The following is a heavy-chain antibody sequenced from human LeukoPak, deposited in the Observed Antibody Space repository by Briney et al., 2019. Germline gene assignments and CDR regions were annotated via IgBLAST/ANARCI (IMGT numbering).Heavy chain of an antibody. D-gene: IGHD2-2*02. CDR3: ASADPYIVVVPAAISFVY. CDR2: INPNSGGT. CDR1: GYTFTGYY. J-gene: IGHJ4*02. V-gene: IGHV1-2*02. Sequence: GASVKVSCKASGYTFTGYYMHWVRQAPGQGLEWMGWINPNSGGTNYAQKFQGRVTMTRDTSISTAYMELSRLRSDDTAVYYCASADPYIVVVPAAISFVYWGQGTLVTVSS.